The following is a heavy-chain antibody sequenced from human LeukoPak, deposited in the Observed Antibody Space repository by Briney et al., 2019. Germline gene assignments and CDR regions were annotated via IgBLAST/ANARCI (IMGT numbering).Heavy chain of an antibody. D-gene: IGHD3-10*01. V-gene: IGHV4-59*12. CDR3: ARAITMVRGVYFDY. CDR2: IYYSGST. CDR1: GGSISSYY. J-gene: IGHJ4*02. Sequence: PSETLSLTCTVSGGSISSYYWSWIRQPPGKGLEWIGYIYYSGSTNYNPSLKSRVTISVDTSKNQFSLKLSSVTAADTAVYYCARAITMVRGVYFDYWGQGTLVTVSS.